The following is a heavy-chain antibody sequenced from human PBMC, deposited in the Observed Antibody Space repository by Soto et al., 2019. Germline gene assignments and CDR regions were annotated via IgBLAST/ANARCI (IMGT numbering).Heavy chain of an antibody. Sequence: GGSLRLSCTAAGHTFSTYNMNWVRQAPGKGLEWVSSISSGSSYIYYADSVKGRFTISRDNAKNSLYLQMNSLRAEDTAVYYCATSIAVAASFDYWGQGTLVTVSS. V-gene: IGHV3-21*01. CDR3: ATSIAVAASFDY. D-gene: IGHD6-19*01. CDR2: ISSGSSYI. J-gene: IGHJ4*02. CDR1: GHTFSTYN.